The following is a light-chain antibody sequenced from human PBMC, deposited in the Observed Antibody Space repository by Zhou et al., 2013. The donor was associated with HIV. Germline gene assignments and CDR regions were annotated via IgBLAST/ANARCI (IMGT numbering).Light chain of an antibody. J-gene: IGKJ4*01. CDR3: QQYNNYPLT. CDR2: QAS. Sequence: DIQMTQSPSTLSASVGDRVTITCRASQSISSWLAWYQQKPGKAPKLLIYQASTLESGVPSSFSGSGSGTEFTLTISSLQTDDLATYYCQQYNNYPLTFGGGTKVEIK. CDR1: QSISSW. V-gene: IGKV1-5*03.